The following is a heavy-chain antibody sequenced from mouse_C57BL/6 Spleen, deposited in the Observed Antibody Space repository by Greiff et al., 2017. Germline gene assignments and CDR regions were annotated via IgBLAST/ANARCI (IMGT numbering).Heavy chain of an antibody. CDR3: ARGGSTTVVATDFDV. D-gene: IGHD1-1*01. J-gene: IGHJ1*03. V-gene: IGHV3-6*01. CDR2: ISYDGSN. CDR1: GYSITSGYY. Sequence: EVKLQESGPGLVKPSQSLSLTCSVTGYSITSGYYWNWIRQFPGNKLEWMGYISYDGSNNYKPSLKNRISITRDTSKNQFFLKLNSVTTEDTATYYCARGGSTTVVATDFDVWGTGTTVTVSS.